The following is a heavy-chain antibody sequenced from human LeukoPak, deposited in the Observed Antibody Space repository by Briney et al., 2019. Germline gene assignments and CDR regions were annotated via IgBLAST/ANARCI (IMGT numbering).Heavy chain of an antibody. Sequence: AETLSLTCSVSGGSISGYWSWIRQPPGKGLEWIAYVSYSGNTNYSPSLKNRVSISVDPSNNRFSLQLRSVTAADTAFYYCARAGRFTSGRSYFFDTWGQGTLVTAS. CDR1: GGSISGY. CDR3: ARAGRFTSGRSYFFDT. D-gene: IGHD3-3*01. CDR2: VSYSGNT. J-gene: IGHJ4*02. V-gene: IGHV4-59*13.